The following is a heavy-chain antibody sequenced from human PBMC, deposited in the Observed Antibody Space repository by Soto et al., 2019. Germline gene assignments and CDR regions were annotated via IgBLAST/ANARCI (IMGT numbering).Heavy chain of an antibody. J-gene: IGHJ6*02. CDR2: IYTSGST. V-gene: IGHV4-59*10. CDR3: ARVRSTAGYYYYGMDV. CDR1: GGSFSGYY. D-gene: IGHD6-13*01. Sequence: PSETLSLTCAVYGGSFSGYYWSWIRQPPGKGLEWIGRIYTSGSTNYNPSLKSRVTMSVDTSKNQFSLKLSSVTAADTAVYYCARVRSTAGYYYYGMDVWGQGTTVTVSS.